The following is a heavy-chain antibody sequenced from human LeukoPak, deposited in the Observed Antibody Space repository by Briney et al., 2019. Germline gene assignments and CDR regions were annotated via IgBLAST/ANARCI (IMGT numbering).Heavy chain of an antibody. J-gene: IGHJ6*03. CDR1: GYTFTSYD. Sequence: GASVKVSCKASGYTFTSYDINWVRQATGQGLEWMGWMNPNSGNTGYAQKFQGRVTITRNTSVSTAYMELSSLRSEDTVVYYCARGPYYDFWSGPGYYYYYMDVWGKGTTVTVSS. CDR3: ARGPYYDFWSGPGYYYYYMDV. CDR2: MNPNSGNT. D-gene: IGHD3-3*01. V-gene: IGHV1-8*03.